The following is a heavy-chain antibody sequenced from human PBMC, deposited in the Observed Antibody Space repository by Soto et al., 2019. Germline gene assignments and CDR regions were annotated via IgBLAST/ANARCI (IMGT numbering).Heavy chain of an antibody. J-gene: IGHJ2*01. CDR2: IYYSGST. CDR1: GGSISSSSYY. CDR3: ARPHRGLRYFDL. V-gene: IGHV4-39*01. D-gene: IGHD5-18*01. Sequence: QLQLQESGPGLVKPSETLSLTCTVSGGSISSSSYYWGWIRQPPGKGLEWIGSIYYSGSTYYNPSLKSRVTISVDTSKNQFSLKLSSVTAADTAVYYCARPHRGLRYFDLWGRGTLVTVSS.